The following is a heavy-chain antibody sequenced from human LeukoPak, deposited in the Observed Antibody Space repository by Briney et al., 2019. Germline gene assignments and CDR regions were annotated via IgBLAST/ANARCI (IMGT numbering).Heavy chain of an antibody. CDR2: IHPYNGNT. CDR3: ARDRGAARPGWFDP. D-gene: IGHD6-6*01. J-gene: IGHJ5*02. V-gene: IGHV1-18*01. CDR1: GYTFTTYG. Sequence: GASVKVSCKASGYTFTTYGISWVRQAPGQGLEWMGWIHPYNGNTNYAQMLQGRVTMTTDASTSTPYMELRSLRSDDTAVYYCARDRGAARPGWFDPWGQGTLVTVSS.